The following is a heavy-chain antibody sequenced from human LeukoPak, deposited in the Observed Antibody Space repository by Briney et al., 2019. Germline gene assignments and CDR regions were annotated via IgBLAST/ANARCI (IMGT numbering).Heavy chain of an antibody. CDR2: IIPIFGTA. D-gene: IGHD6-13*01. Sequence: SVKVSCKASGGTFNSYAISWVRQAPGQGLEWMGGIIPIFGTANYAQKFQGRVTITADESTSTAYMELSSLRSEDTAVYYCAREKGSSSWYKPLGAFDIWGQGTMVTVSS. J-gene: IGHJ3*02. CDR3: AREKGSSSWYKPLGAFDI. V-gene: IGHV1-69*13. CDR1: GGTFNSYA.